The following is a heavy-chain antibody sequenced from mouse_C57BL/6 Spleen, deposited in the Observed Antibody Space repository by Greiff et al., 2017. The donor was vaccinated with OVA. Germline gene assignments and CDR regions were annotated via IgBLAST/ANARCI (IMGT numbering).Heavy chain of an antibody. CDR1: GYTFTSYG. D-gene: IGHD1-1*01. CDR2: IYPRSGNT. CDR3: AISVYGRSDDYWCFDF. V-gene: IGHV1-81*01. J-gene: IGHJ1*03. Sequence: QVHVKQSGAELARPGASVKLSCKASGYTFTSYGISWVKQRTGQGLEWIGEIYPRSGNTYYNEKFKGKATLTADKSSSPAYMELRSLTSGDSAVYFCAISVYGRSDDYWCFDFWGTGTTVTVSS.